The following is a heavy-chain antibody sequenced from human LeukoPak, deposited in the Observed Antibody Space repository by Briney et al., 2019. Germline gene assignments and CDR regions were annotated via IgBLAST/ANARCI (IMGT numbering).Heavy chain of an antibody. J-gene: IGHJ5*02. CDR2: IYYSGST. CDR1: GGSISSYY. Sequence: SETLSLTCTVSGGSISSYYWSWIRQPPGKGLEWIGYIYYSGSTNYNPSLKSRVTISVDTSKNQFSLKLSSVTAADTAVYYCARDLRRAARPSWFDPWGQGTLVTVSS. D-gene: IGHD6-6*01. V-gene: IGHV4-59*01. CDR3: ARDLRRAARPSWFDP.